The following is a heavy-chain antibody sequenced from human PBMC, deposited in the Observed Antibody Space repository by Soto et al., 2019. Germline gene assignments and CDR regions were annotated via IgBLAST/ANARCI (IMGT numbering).Heavy chain of an antibody. CDR3: ARQRVRSNDPNYSYYYGMDV. V-gene: IGHV5-51*01. CDR1: GYSFTSYW. Sequence: PGESLKISCKGSGYSFTSYWIGWVRQMPGKGLEWMGIIYPGDSDTRYSPSFQGQVTISADKSISTAYLQWSSLKASDTAMYYCARQRVRSNDPNYSYYYGMDVWGQGTTVTVSS. J-gene: IGHJ6*02. CDR2: IYPGDSDT. D-gene: IGHD4-4*01.